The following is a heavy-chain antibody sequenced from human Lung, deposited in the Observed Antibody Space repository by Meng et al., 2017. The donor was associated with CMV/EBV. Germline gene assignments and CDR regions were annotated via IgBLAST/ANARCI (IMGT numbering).Heavy chain of an antibody. CDR2: IYPNSGGT. J-gene: IGHJ4*02. Sequence: SXXVSCNASGYTFTDHYFHWVRQAPGQGLEWMGWIYPNSGGTHYAQKFQGRLTVTTDTSISTGYMELSSLGSDDTAVNYCARDNDCGPDYWGQGTLVTVSS. V-gene: IGHV1-2*02. CDR1: GYTFTDHY. D-gene: IGHD4/OR15-4a*01. CDR3: ARDNDCGPDY.